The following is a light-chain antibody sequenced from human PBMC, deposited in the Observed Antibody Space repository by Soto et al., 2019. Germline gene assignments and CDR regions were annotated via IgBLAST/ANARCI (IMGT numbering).Light chain of an antibody. CDR2: AAS. CDR1: QGITSR. Sequence: SRLDWCLSVRYAFLGGKSAVTCRASQGITSRLAWYQQKPGEAPQLLIYAASTLQSGVPSRFSGSGSGTEFALTISSLQPEDFATYYCQQLDTYPLAFGGGTRLEI. V-gene: IGKV1-9*01. CDR3: QQLDTYPLA. J-gene: IGKJ5*01.